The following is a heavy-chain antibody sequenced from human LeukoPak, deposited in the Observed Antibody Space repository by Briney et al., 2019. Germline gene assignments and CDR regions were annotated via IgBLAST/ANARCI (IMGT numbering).Heavy chain of an antibody. CDR2: INLCGSAK. J-gene: IGHJ5*01. CDR1: GFTSSNSC. Sequence: PGGSLRLSCAGSGFTSSNSCMGWVRDAPGESVECGANINLCGSAKYSVDSAGGRFTVSKDNAKNSVYLQMNSLRVEDTGIYYCGRWGVNAGLDSGGQSPLVSVSA. D-gene: IGHD3-10*01. CDR3: GRWGVNAGLDS. V-gene: IGHV3-7*01.